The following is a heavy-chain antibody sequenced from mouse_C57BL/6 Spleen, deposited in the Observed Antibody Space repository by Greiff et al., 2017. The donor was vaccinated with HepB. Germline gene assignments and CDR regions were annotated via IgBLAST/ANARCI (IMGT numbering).Heavy chain of an antibody. CDR3: ARGYGSYYFDY. V-gene: IGHV1-85*01. D-gene: IGHD1-1*01. CDR1: GYTFTSYD. Sequence: VQLQQSGPELVKPGASVKLSCKASGYTFTSYDINWVKQRPGQGLEWIGRIYPRDGSTNYNEKFKGKATLTADTSSSTAYMELHSLTSEDSAVYFCARGYGSYYFDYWGQGTTLTVSS. CDR2: IYPRDGST. J-gene: IGHJ2*01.